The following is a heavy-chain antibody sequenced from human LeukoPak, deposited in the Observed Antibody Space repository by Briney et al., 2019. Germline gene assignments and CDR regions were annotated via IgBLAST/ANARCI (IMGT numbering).Heavy chain of an antibody. CDR2: IYYSGST. CDR3: ARDGGIYCSSTSCYDYYYMDV. V-gene: IGHV4-59*01. J-gene: IGHJ6*03. D-gene: IGHD2-2*01. CDR1: GGSISSYY. Sequence: SETLSLTCTVSGGSISSYYWSWIRQPPGKGLEWIGYIYYSGSTNYNPSLKSRVTISVDTSKNQFSLKLSSVTAADTAVYYCARDGGIYCSSTSCYDYYYMDVWGKGTTVTVSS.